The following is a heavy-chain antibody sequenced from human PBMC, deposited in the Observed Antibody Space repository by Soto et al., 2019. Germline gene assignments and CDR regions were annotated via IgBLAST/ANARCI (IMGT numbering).Heavy chain of an antibody. CDR2: FSGSVGTTYYAGT. V-gene: IGHV3-23*01. Sequence: EVQLLESGGGFVQPGGSLRLSCAASGFTFSSYAMSWVRQAPGKGLEWVSTFSGSVGTTYYAGTYYPDSVKGRFTISGDNSKNTLYLQMNSLRAEDTAVYYCAKDGVAGRVWYFDLWGRGTLVTVSS. CDR1: GFTFSSYA. CDR3: AKDGVAGRVWYFDL. D-gene: IGHD6-19*01. J-gene: IGHJ2*01.